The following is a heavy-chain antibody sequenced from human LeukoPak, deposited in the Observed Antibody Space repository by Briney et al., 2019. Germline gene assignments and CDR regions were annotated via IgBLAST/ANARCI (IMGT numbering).Heavy chain of an antibody. CDR1: GGSFSGYY. V-gene: IGHV4-34*01. J-gene: IGHJ3*02. Sequence: PSETLSLTCAVYGGSFSGYYWTWIRQPPGKGLEWIGEIHYSGSATYNPSLKSRVTISVDTSKNQFSLKLSSVTAADTAVYYCARDRGSYGGNSGAFDIWGQGTMVTVSS. CDR3: ARDRGSYGGNSGAFDI. CDR2: IHYSGSA. D-gene: IGHD4-23*01.